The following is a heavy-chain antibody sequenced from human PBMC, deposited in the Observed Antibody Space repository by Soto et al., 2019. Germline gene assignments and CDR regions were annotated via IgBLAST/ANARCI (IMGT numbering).Heavy chain of an antibody. D-gene: IGHD3-22*01. J-gene: IGHJ4*02. Sequence: PGGSLRLSCADSVFRFSSYSMSCVRQTPGEGLEWVAAITATGDRTYYADSVAGRFTISRDNSKKTHYLQMISLRAEDTAMYYCATMNGYFEYWGQGTPVNVSS. CDR1: VFRFSSYS. CDR2: ITATGDRT. CDR3: ATMNGYFEY. V-gene: IGHV3-23*01.